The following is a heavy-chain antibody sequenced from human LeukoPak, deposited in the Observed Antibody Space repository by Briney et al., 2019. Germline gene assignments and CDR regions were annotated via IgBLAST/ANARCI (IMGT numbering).Heavy chain of an antibody. V-gene: IGHV3-21*01. J-gene: IGHJ5*02. Sequence: PGGSLRLSCAASGFTFSSYSMNWVRQAPGKGLEWVSSISSSSSYIYYADSVKGRFTISRDNAKNSLYLQMNSLRAEDTAVYYCVRDRAVAGTGANWFDPWGQGTLVTVSS. CDR1: GFTFSSYS. CDR2: ISSSSSYI. D-gene: IGHD6-19*01. CDR3: VRDRAVAGTGANWFDP.